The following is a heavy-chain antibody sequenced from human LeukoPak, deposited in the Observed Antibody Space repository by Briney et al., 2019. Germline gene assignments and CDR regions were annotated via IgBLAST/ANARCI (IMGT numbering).Heavy chain of an antibody. D-gene: IGHD6-19*01. J-gene: IGHJ4*02. CDR1: GFTFSSYW. CDR3: AREWSGWYNDY. CDR2: INGDGSST. Sequence: GGSLRLSCAASGFTFSSYWMHWVRQAPGKGLVWVSRINGDGSSTTYADSVKGRFTISRDNAKNTVYLQMNSLRAEETAVYYCAREWSGWYNDYWGQGTLVTVSS. V-gene: IGHV3-74*01.